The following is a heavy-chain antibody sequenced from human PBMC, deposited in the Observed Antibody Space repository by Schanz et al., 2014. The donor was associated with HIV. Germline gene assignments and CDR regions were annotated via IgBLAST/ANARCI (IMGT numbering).Heavy chain of an antibody. V-gene: IGHV3-21*01. CDR1: GFTFSSYA. J-gene: IGHJ4*02. D-gene: IGHD5-18*01. CDR3: AVLWIQPPFDY. Sequence: EALLLESGGGLVQPGGSLRLSCAASGFTFSSYAMSWVRQAPGKGLEWVSSISSSSTYIYYADSVKGRFTISRDNAKNSLYLHMNSLRAEDPAVYFCAVLWIQPPFDYWGQGTLVTVSS. CDR2: ISSSSTYI.